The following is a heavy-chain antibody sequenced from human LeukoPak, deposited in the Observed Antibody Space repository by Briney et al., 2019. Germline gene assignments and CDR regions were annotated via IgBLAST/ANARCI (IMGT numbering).Heavy chain of an antibody. CDR3: AKDHLSRTPKYYFDY. D-gene: IGHD3-16*02. V-gene: IGHV3-74*01. CDR1: GFTFSNYW. Sequence: PGGSLRLSCAASGFTFSNYWMHWVRQAPGKGLVWVSRIKGDGSHTIYADSVKGRFTISRDNSKNTLYLQMNSLRAEDTAVYYCAKDHLSRTPKYYFDYWGQGTLVTVSS. CDR2: IKGDGSHT. J-gene: IGHJ4*02.